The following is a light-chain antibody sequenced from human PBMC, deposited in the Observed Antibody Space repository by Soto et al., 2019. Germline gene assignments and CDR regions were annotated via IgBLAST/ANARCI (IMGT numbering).Light chain of an antibody. CDR3: QQSYNTPHM. CDR1: QNIGFY. Sequence: DIQMTQSPSTLSASVGDRVTITCRASQNIGFYLNWYQQKPGKAPKLLIYAASSLQSGVPSRFSGSGSGTDFTLTINSLQPEDFATYYCQQSYNTPHMFGQGTRVEIK. J-gene: IGKJ1*01. V-gene: IGKV1-39*01. CDR2: AAS.